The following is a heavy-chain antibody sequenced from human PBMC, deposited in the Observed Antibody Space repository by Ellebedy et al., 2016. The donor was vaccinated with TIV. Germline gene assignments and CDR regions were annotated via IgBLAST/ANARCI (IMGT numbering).Heavy chain of an antibody. CDR1: GLIFSDYW. V-gene: IGHV3-7*01. CDR2: INEDGGKK. Sequence: GESLKISXAVSGLIFSDYWMHWVRQAPGKGLEWVANINEDGGKKYYVDSVKGRFTISRDNTKNSLYLQMNSLRVEDTAVYFCAGRHFDLWGRGTLVTVSS. J-gene: IGHJ2*01. CDR3: AGRHFDL.